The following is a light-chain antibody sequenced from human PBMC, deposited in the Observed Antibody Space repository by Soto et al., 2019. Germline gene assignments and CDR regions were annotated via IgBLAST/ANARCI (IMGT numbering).Light chain of an antibody. CDR3: CSYAGSYTFV. Sequence: QSALTQPRSVSGSPGQSVTISCTGTSSDVAAYKYVSWYQQHPGKVPKLMIYDVTKRPSGVPDRFSGSESSNTASLTISGLQAEDEADYYCCSYAGSYTFVFGTGTKLTVL. V-gene: IGLV2-11*01. CDR2: DVT. CDR1: SSDVAAYKY. J-gene: IGLJ1*01.